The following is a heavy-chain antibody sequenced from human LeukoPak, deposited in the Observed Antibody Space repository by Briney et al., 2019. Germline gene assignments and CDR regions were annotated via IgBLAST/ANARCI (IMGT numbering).Heavy chain of an antibody. J-gene: IGHJ6*03. D-gene: IGHD3-22*01. CDR3: ARGSFYDSSGYSDYYFHNYMDV. CDR2: STHSGST. CDR1: AGPFIGYY. V-gene: IGHV4-34*01. Sequence: LSPTLALHAGPFIGYYWDWIRPSPGEGLEWVGESTHSGSTNYNPSLKSRVTMSVDTSKNQFSLGLSSMTAADTARYYCARGSFYDSSGYSDYYFHNYMDVWGKGTRVAVSS.